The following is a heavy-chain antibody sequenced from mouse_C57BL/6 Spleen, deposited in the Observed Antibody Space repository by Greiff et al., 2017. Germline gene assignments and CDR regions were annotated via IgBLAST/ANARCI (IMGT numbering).Heavy chain of an antibody. CDR3: ARSDTTVYYYAMDY. J-gene: IGHJ4*01. CDR1: GYTFTSYW. Sequence: QVQLKQPGAELVKPGASVKLSCKASGYTFTSYWMHWVKQRPGQGLEWIGMIHPNSGSTNYNEKFKSKATLTVDKSSSTAYMQLSSLTSEDSAVYYCARSDTTVYYYAMDYWSQGTSDTVSS. V-gene: IGHV1-64*01. D-gene: IGHD1-1*01. CDR2: IHPNSGST.